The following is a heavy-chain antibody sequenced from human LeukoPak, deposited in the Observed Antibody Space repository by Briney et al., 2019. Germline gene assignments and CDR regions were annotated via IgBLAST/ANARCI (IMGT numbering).Heavy chain of an antibody. J-gene: IGHJ4*02. D-gene: IGHD6-19*01. V-gene: IGHV6-1*01. CDR3: ARYPTGWYLDY. CDR1: GDSVSSSTAA. CDR2: TYYRSKWYS. Sequence: KNSQTLSLTCAISGDSVSSSTAAWNLVRQSPSRGLEWLGRTYYRSKWYSDYAVSVRSRITINPDTSKNQFSLQLSSVTPEDTAVYYCARYPTGWYLDYWGQGTLVTVSS.